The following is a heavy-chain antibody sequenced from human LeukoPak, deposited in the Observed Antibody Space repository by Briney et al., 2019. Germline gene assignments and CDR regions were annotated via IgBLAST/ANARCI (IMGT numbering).Heavy chain of an antibody. D-gene: IGHD6-19*01. V-gene: IGHV4-34*01. Sequence: PGGSLRLSCAASGFTFSSYAMSWIRQPPGKGLEWIGEINHSGSTNYNPSLKSRVTISVDTSKNQFSLKLSSVTAADTAVYYCARGPSIAVAGTPDYWGQGTLVTVSS. CDR1: GFTFSSYA. J-gene: IGHJ4*02. CDR3: ARGPSIAVAGTPDY. CDR2: INHSGST.